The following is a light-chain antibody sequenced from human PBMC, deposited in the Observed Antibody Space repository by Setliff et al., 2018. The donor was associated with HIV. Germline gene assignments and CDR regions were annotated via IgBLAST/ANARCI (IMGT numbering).Light chain of an antibody. J-gene: IGLJ1*01. CDR2: DGN. CDR3: SSYTSRSTKV. V-gene: IGLV2-14*01. Sequence: QSALTQPASVSGSPGQSITISCSGTSSDVGGYNYVSWYQQHPGKAPKLMIYDGNKKTSGVSNRFSGSKSGNTASLTISALQAEDEADYCCSSYTSRSTKVFGTGTKVTVL. CDR1: SSDVGGYNY.